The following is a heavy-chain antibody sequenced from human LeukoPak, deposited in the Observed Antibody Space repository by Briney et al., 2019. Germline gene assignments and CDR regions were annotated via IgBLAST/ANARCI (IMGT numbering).Heavy chain of an antibody. J-gene: IGHJ6*03. CDR1: GGSFSSYA. CDR2: VIPIFGTA. Sequence: ASVKVSCKDSGGSFSSYAIGWVRQAPGQGLEWMGGVIPIFGTANDAQKFQGRVTITPDASTSTAYMERSSLRSEDTAVYYCARDLGVYDDFWSGYYRPEEYAPHYYYYMDDWGKGTTVTVSS. D-gene: IGHD3-3*01. V-gene: IGHV1-69*13. CDR3: ARDLGVYDDFWSGYYRPEEYAPHYYYYMDD.